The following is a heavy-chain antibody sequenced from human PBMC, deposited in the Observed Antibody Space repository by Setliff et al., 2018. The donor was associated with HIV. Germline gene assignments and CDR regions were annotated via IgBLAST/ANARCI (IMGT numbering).Heavy chain of an antibody. J-gene: IGHJ4*02. Sequence: GGSLRLSCAASGFTFSSYDMFWVRQVAGKGLEWVSAIGTAADTFYPASVKGRFIISRENAKNSLYLQMNSLRVGVTAIYYCAREMRVHTPMDPYLDYWGQGTLVTVSS. CDR1: GFTFSSYD. V-gene: IGHV3-13*01. D-gene: IGHD5-18*01. CDR3: AREMRVHTPMDPYLDY. CDR2: IGTAADT.